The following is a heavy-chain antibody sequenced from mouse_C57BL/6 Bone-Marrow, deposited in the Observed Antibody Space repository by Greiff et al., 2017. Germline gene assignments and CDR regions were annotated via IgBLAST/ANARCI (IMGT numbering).Heavy chain of an antibody. Sequence: QVQLQQSGAELVRPGASVTLSCKASGYTFTDYEMHWVKQTPVHGLEWIGAIDPDNGGTAYNQKFKGKAIVTADNSSSTAYMELRSLTTEDSAVYYCGWDMLARDYGGQGTSVIV. D-gene: IGHD4-1*01. CDR3: GWDMLARDY. CDR2: IDPDNGGT. J-gene: IGHJ4*01. CDR1: GYTFTDYE. V-gene: IGHV1-15*01.